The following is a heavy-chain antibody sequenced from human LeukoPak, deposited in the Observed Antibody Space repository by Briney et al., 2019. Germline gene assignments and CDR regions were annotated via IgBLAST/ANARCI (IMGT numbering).Heavy chain of an antibody. J-gene: IGHJ6*02. CDR1: GFAFSSYW. Sequence: GGSLRLSCVASGFAFSSYWMTWVRQAPGKGLEWVANIKPDESEKYYMDSVKGRFTISRDNAKNAVYLQMNSLRAEDTAVYYCARSPDGMDVWGQGTTVTVSS. V-gene: IGHV3-7*01. CDR2: IKPDESEK. CDR3: ARSPDGMDV.